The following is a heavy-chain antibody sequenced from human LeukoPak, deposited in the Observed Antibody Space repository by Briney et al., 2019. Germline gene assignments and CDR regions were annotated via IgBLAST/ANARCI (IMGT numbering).Heavy chain of an antibody. Sequence: SETLSLTCTVSGGSISSYYWSWIRQPPGEGLEWIGYIYYSGSTNYNPSLKSRVTISVATTKNQFSLKLRCVTAADAAVYYCARGRYYFDYWGQGTLVTVSS. V-gene: IGHV4-59*12. CDR2: IYYSGST. CDR1: GGSISSYY. CDR3: ARGRYYFDY. J-gene: IGHJ4*02.